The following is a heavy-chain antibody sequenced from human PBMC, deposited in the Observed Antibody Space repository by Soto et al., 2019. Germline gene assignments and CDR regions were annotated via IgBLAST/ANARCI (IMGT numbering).Heavy chain of an antibody. V-gene: IGHV4-34*01. Sequence: SEKLCHPYAVYGGTFSGYYWSGIRQPPGKGLEWIGEINHSGSTNYNPSLKSRVTISVDTSKNQFSLKLSSVTAADTAVYYCARVNFGGRGAQESFVIWGQGTIGSVSS. CDR2: INHSGST. D-gene: IGHD2-15*01. J-gene: IGHJ4*03. CDR3: ARVNFGGRGAQESFVI. CDR1: GGTFSGYY.